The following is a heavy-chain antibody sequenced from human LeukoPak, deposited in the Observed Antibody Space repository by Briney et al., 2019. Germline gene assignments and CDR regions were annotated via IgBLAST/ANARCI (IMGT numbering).Heavy chain of an antibody. CDR1: GFTFSSYA. Sequence: PGGSLRLSCAASGFTFSSYAMSWVRQAPGEGLEWVSAISGSGGSTYYADSVKGRLTISRDNSKNTLYLQMNSLRAEDTAVYYCAKDLVRSWLIDFDYWGQGTLVTVSS. J-gene: IGHJ4*02. D-gene: IGHD6-13*01. CDR2: ISGSGGST. V-gene: IGHV3-23*01. CDR3: AKDLVRSWLIDFDY.